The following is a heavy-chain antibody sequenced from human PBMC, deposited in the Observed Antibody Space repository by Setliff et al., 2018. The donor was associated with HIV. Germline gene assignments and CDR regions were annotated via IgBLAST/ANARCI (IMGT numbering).Heavy chain of an antibody. V-gene: IGHV3-64*03. D-gene: IGHD4-17*01. Sequence: GGSLRLSCSVSIFGFSDDTMHWVRQAPGKGLRFVSAISNNGETTYYADSVRGRFTISRDNSKNELYLQMSSLRSEDTAIYYCVKVPDGPWGQGTLVTVSS. J-gene: IGHJ4*02. CDR3: VKVPDGP. CDR1: IFGFSDDT. CDR2: ISNNGETT.